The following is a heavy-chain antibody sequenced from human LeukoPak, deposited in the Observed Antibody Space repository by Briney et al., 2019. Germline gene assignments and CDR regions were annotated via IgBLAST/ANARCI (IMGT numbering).Heavy chain of an antibody. CDR3: AKGRIASSTFDY. CDR1: GFAFSSDA. V-gene: IGHV3-23*01. Sequence: PGGSLRLSCAASGFAFSSDAMSWVRQAPGRGLEWVSLMRGDSSLTEYADSVKGRFTISRDNSKNTLYLQMNSLRAEDTAVYYCAKGRIASSTFDYWGQGTLVTVSS. J-gene: IGHJ4*02. CDR2: MRGDSSLT.